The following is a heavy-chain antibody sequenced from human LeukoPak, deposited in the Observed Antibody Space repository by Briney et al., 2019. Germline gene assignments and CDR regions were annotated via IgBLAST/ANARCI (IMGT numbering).Heavy chain of an antibody. CDR3: AKDLYSSSIGWFDP. D-gene: IGHD6-6*01. CDR2: IWYDGSDK. Sequence: GGSLRLSCAASGFTFSNYGMHWVRQAPGKGLEWVAVIWYDGSDKYYADSVKGRFTISRDNSKNTLYLQMNSLRAEDTAVYYCAKDLYSSSIGWFDPWGQGTLVTVSS. J-gene: IGHJ5*02. CDR1: GFTFSNYG. V-gene: IGHV3-33*06.